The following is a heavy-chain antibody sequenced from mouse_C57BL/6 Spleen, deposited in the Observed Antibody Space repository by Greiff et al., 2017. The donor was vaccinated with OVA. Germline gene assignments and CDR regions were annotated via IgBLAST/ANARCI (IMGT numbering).Heavy chain of an antibody. CDR2: ISDGGSYT. V-gene: IGHV5-4*01. Sequence: EVKVVESGGGLVKPGGSLKLSCAASGFTFSSYAMSWVRQTPEKRLEWVATISDGGSYTYYPDNVKGRFTISRDNAKNNLYLQMSHLKSEDTAMYYCARDYYGSSYWAMDYWGQGTSVTVSS. J-gene: IGHJ4*01. D-gene: IGHD1-1*01. CDR3: ARDYYGSSYWAMDY. CDR1: GFTFSSYA.